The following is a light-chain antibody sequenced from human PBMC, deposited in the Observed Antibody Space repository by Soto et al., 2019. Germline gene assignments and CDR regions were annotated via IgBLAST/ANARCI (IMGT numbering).Light chain of an antibody. CDR3: QQYNIYPLT. CDR2: AAS. Sequence: DVPMTQSPSSLSASVGDRVTITCRASQDINSYLAWYQQKPGNAPKSLIYAASSLQTGVPSRFSGSESRTDFPLTISNLQPEDSATYYCQQYNIYPLTFGGGTKVEIK. CDR1: QDINSY. J-gene: IGKJ4*01. V-gene: IGKV1D-16*01.